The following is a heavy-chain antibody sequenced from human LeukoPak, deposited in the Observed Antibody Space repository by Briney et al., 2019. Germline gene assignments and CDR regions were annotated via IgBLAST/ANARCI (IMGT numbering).Heavy chain of an antibody. Sequence: SVKVSCKASGYTFTGYYMHWVRQAPGQGLEWMGGIIPIFGTANYAQKFQGRVTITADESTSTAYMELSSLRSEDTAVYYCARGAVARYYYYYGMDVWGQGTTVTVSS. J-gene: IGHJ6*02. CDR3: ARGAVARYYYYYGMDV. CDR1: GYTFTGYY. D-gene: IGHD6-19*01. V-gene: IGHV1-69*13. CDR2: IIPIFGTA.